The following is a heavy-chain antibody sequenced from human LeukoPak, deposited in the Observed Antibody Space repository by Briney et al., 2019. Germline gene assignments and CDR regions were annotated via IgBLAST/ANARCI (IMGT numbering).Heavy chain of an antibody. V-gene: IGHV4-30-4*08. CDR1: GGSISSGDYY. J-gene: IGHJ4*02. CDR3: ARAIADTAMVYFDY. Sequence: SETLSLTCTVSGGSISSGDYYWSWIRQPPGKGLVWIGYIYYSGSTYYNPSLKSRVTISVDTSKNQFSLKLSSVTAADTAVYYCARAIADTAMVYFDYWGQGTLVTVSS. CDR2: IYYSGST. D-gene: IGHD5-18*01.